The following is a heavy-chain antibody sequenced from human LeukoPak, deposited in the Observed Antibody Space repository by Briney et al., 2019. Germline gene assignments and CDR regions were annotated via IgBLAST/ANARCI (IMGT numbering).Heavy chain of an antibody. D-gene: IGHD2-15*01. CDR2: ISSSSSTI. Sequence: GGSLRLSCAASGFTFSSYSMNWVRQAPGKGLEWVSYISSSSSTIYYADSVKGRFTISRDNSKNTLYLQMNSLRAEDTVVYYCAKLSGGSCYLGLEYWGQGTLVTVSS. CDR1: GFTFSSYS. J-gene: IGHJ4*01. CDR3: AKLSGGSCYLGLEY. V-gene: IGHV3-48*01.